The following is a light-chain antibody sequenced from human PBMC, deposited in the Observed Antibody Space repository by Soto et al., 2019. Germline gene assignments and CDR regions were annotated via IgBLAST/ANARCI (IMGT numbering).Light chain of an antibody. CDR3: QQTYTTPRT. Sequence: DIQMTQSPSSLSASVGDRVTITCRASQSISSYLNWYQQKLGKAPKLLIYAASNLQSGVPSRFSGSGSMTDFTLAISSLHPEYFATYYCQQTYTTPRTFDHGTKVGIK. CDR2: AAS. V-gene: IGKV1-39*01. CDR1: QSISSY. J-gene: IGKJ1*01.